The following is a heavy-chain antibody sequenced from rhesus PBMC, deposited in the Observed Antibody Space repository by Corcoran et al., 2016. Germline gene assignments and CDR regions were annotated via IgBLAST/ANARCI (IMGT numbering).Heavy chain of an antibody. CDR3: AREYGSSYFFALDV. CDR1: GYSISSNY. J-gene: IGHJ5-2*02. Sequence: QVQLQESGPGLVKPSETLSLPCAVSGYSISSNYLSWIRQPPGKGLEWIGYIYVSSRSTLYNPSLKSRVTISTATSKNQFYRKLRSVTDADTAVDYGAREYGSSYFFALDVWGRGVLVTVSS. D-gene: IGHD4-29*01. V-gene: IGHV4-147*01. CDR2: IYVSSRST.